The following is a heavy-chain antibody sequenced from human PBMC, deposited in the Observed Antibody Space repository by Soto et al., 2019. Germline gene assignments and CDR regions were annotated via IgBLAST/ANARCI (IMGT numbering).Heavy chain of an antibody. CDR2: IWYDGSNK. D-gene: IGHD4-17*01. V-gene: IGHV3-33*01. Sequence: QVQLVESGGGVVRPGRSLRLCCAASGFTFSSYGMHWVRQAPGKGLEWVAVIWYDGSNKYYADSVKGRFTISRDNSKNTLYLQMNSLRAEDTAVYYYARTDYGGTYFDYWGQGTLVTVSS. J-gene: IGHJ4*02. CDR1: GFTFSSYG. CDR3: ARTDYGGTYFDY.